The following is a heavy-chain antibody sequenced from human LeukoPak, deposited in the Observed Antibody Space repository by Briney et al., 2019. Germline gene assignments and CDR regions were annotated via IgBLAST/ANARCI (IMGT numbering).Heavy chain of an antibody. CDR3: ASLLKDYYYYGMDV. CDR1: GYTFTSYD. CDR2: MNPNSGNT. Sequence: GASVKVSCKASGYTFTSYDINWVRQATGQGLEWMGWMNPNSGNTGYAQQFQGRVTMTRNTSISTAYMELSSLRSEDTAVYYCASLLKDYYYYGMDVWGQGTTVTVSS. V-gene: IGHV1-8*01. J-gene: IGHJ6*02.